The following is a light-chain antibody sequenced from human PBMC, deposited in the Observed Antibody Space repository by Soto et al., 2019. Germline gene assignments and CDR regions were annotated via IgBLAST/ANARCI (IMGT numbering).Light chain of an antibody. J-gene: IGKJ1*01. CDR1: QSVLYSSNNKNY. Sequence: DIVMTQSPDSLAVSLGERATINCKSSQSVLYSSNNKNYLAWYQQKPGQPPKLLIYLASTRESGVPDRFSGSGSGTDFTHTISSLQAEDVAVYYCQQYYSTPWTFGQGTKVQIK. CDR2: LAS. CDR3: QQYYSTPWT. V-gene: IGKV4-1*01.